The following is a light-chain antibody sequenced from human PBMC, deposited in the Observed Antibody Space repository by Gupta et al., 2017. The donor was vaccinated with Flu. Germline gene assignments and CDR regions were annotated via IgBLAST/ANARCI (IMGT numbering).Light chain of an antibody. Sequence: QSVLTQAPSASGTPGQRVSISCSGSRSNIGSNTVNWYQHLPGTAPKLLIYGYNQRPSGVPDRFSGSKSGTSASLAISGLQSEDGADYYCATWDDSLNGPVFGGGTMLTVL. CDR3: ATWDDSLNGPV. J-gene: IGLJ3*02. V-gene: IGLV1-44*01. CDR2: GYN. CDR1: RSNIGSNT.